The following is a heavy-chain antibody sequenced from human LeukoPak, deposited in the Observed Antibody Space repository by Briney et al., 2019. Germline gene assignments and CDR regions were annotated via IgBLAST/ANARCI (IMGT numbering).Heavy chain of an antibody. D-gene: IGHD6-13*01. J-gene: IGHJ4*02. Sequence: SETLSLTCTVSGGSIHSYWSWIRQPAGKGLEWIGRISGSGTITYNPALQSRLTISIDTSKNQFSLKLMSVTAADTAVYYCATGVHGIAAAGDYYFDYWGQGTLVTVSS. CDR2: ISGSGTI. V-gene: IGHV4-4*07. CDR1: GGSIHSY. CDR3: ATGVHGIAAAGDYYFDY.